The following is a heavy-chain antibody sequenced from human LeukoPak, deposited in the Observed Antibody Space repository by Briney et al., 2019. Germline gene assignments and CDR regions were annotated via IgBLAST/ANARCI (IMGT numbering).Heavy chain of an antibody. CDR3: ARDVEQQLAPFDY. CDR1: GGSISSYY. CDR2: IYYSGST. V-gene: IGHV4-59*01. D-gene: IGHD6-13*01. Sequence: SETLSVTCTVSGGSISSYYWSWIRQPPGKGLEWIGYIYYSGSTNYNPSLKSRVTISVDTSKNQFSLKLSSVTAADTAVYYCARDVEQQLAPFDYWGQGTLVTVSS. J-gene: IGHJ4*02.